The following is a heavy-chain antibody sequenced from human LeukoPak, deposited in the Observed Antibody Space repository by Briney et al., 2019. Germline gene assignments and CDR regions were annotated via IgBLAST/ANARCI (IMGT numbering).Heavy chain of an antibody. D-gene: IGHD3-22*01. CDR2: IYHSGST. CDR1: GGSISSGGYS. CDR3: ARGLYYYDSSGYYAPLDI. Sequence: SETLSLTCAVSGGSISSGGYSWSWIRQPPGTGLEWIGYIYHSGSTYYNPSLKSRVTISVDRSKNQFSLKLSSVTAADTAVYYCARGLYYYDSSGYYAPLDIWGQGTMVTVSS. V-gene: IGHV4-30-2*01. J-gene: IGHJ3*02.